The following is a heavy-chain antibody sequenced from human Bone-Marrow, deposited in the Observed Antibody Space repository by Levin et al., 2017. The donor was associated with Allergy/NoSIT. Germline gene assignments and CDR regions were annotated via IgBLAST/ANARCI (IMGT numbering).Heavy chain of an antibody. J-gene: IGHJ6*04. CDR1: GFNFANYG. V-gene: IGHV3-33*01. CDR2: IGSDGQNE. Sequence: HSGGSLRLSCETSGFNFANYGMHWVRQAPGKGLEWVAVIGSDGQNEYYADSVKGRFVISRDNYRKTVFLQMSGLRVEDTAVYYCARGGYRTGWPPLDVWGFGTTVSVSP. CDR3: ARGGYRTGWPPLDV. D-gene: IGHD2-8*02.